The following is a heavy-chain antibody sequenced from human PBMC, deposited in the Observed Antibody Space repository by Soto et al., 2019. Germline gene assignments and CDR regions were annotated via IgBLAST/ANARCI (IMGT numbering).Heavy chain of an antibody. CDR3: ARNLASADV. V-gene: IGHV1-46*01. Sequence: QVQLVQSGAEVKEPGASVKVSCKASGYTFTSFYLHWVRQAPGQGLEWMAIINPTGGSTNYAQRFRGRVTLTMDTSTSTVYMELSGLRSEDTAVYYCARNLASADVWGQGTLVTVSS. D-gene: IGHD6-13*01. J-gene: IGHJ4*02. CDR1: GYTFTSFY. CDR2: INPTGGST.